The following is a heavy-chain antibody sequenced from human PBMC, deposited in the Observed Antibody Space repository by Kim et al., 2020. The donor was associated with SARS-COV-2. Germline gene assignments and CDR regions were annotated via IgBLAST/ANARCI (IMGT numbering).Heavy chain of an antibody. V-gene: IGHV1-3*01. CDR3: ASCSSPKREDAFDI. D-gene: IGHD2-2*01. J-gene: IGHJ3*02. Sequence: SQKFQGRVTITRDTSASTAYMELSSLRSEDTAVYYCASCSSPKREDAFDIWGQGTMVTVSS.